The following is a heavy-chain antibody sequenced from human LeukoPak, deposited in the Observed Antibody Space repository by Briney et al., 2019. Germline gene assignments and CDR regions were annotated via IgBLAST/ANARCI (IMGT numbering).Heavy chain of an antibody. CDR1: GFTFSSYA. V-gene: IGHV3-23*01. Sequence: PGGSLRLSCAASGFTFSSYAMSWVRHAPGKGLEGVSAISGSGGSTYYADSPKGRFTIARETSKNTLYLQKKTWIAEDTAVYYCAKDAAGTVVWGQGTLVTVSS. J-gene: IGHJ4*02. CDR2: ISGSGGST. CDR3: AKDAAGTVV. D-gene: IGHD6-13*01.